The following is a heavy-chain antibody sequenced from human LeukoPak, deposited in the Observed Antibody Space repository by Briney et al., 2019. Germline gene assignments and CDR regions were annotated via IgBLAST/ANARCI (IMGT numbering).Heavy chain of an antibody. Sequence: GGSLRLSCAASGFTFSSYAMSWVRQAPGKGLEWVSAISGSGGSTYYADSVKGRFTISRDNAKNSLYLQINSLRAEDTALYYCAKGKERWLQLDYFDYWGQGTLVTVSS. CDR3: AKGKERWLQLDYFDY. CDR2: ISGSGGST. CDR1: GFTFSSYA. D-gene: IGHD5-24*01. J-gene: IGHJ4*02. V-gene: IGHV3-23*01.